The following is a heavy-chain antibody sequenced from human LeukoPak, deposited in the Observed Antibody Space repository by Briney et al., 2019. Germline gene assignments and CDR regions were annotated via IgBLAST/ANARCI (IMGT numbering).Heavy chain of an antibody. CDR1: GGSISSLTYY. V-gene: IGHV4-39*01. CDR3: TGYSAGWSSGGGY. D-gene: IGHD6-19*01. Sequence: SETLSLTCAVSGGSISSLTYYWGWIRQPPGKGLEWIASIYYSGTTYYSPSLKSRVAISVNRSNNQFSLRLSSVTAADTAVYFCTGYSAGWSSGGGYWGQGTVVTISS. CDR2: IYYSGTT. J-gene: IGHJ4*02.